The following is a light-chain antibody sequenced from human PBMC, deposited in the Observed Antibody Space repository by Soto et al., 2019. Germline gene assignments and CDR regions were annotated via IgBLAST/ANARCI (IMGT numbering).Light chain of an antibody. V-gene: IGLV2-23*02. J-gene: IGLJ1*01. CDR3: CSYAGSTISYV. CDR1: SSDVGSYNL. CDR2: EVS. Sequence: QSALTQPASVSGSPGQSITISCTGTSSDVGSYNLVSWYQQHPGKAPKLMIYEVSKRPSGVSNRFSGSKSGNTASLTISGLQAEDEADYYCCSYAGSTISYVFGTGPKVTVL.